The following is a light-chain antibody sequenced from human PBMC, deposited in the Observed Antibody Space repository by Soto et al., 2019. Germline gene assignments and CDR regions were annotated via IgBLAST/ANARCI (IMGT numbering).Light chain of an antibody. CDR1: QSVSSSN. J-gene: IGKJ1*01. CDR2: AAS. CDR3: QQYLTSSKT. V-gene: IGKV3-20*01. Sequence: DIVLTQSPGTLSLSPGERATLSCRASQSVSSSNLAWYQQKPAQAPRLLIYAASRRARGIPERFSGSGSGTDFTLTISRLEPEDFAVYYCQQYLTSSKTFGQGTKVEIK.